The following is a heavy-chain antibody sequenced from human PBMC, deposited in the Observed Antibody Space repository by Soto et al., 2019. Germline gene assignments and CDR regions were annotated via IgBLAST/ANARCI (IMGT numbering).Heavy chain of an antibody. Sequence: GWSLRLSCAVAGFTFGDHGMSWVRQAPGKGLEWVGFIRSETLVGTIDYAASVKGRFVISRDDSKGIAYLHMNSLKTEDTATYFCAKDGYNYYEFWGRGTLVTGSS. CDR1: GFTFGDHG. D-gene: IGHD5-12*01. V-gene: IGHV3-49*04. CDR2: IRSETLVGTI. J-gene: IGHJ4*02. CDR3: AKDGYNYYEF.